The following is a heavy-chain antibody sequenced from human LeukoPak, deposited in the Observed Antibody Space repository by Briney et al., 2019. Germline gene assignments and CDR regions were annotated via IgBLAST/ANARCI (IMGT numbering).Heavy chain of an antibody. CDR3: AKDSEPYSMVRGIISDY. CDR2: ISGSGGST. D-gene: IGHD3-10*01. V-gene: IGHV3-23*01. Sequence: GGSLRLSCAASGFTFSSYAMSWVRQAPGKGLEWVSAISGSGGSTYYADSVKGRFTISRDNSKNTLYLQMNSLRAEDTAVYYCAKDSEPYSMVRGIISDYWGQGTLVTVSP. CDR1: GFTFSSYA. J-gene: IGHJ4*02.